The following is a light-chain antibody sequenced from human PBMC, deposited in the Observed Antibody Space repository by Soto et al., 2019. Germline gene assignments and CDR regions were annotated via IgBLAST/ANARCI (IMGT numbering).Light chain of an antibody. V-gene: IGKV3-20*01. CDR3: QQYSSSPIT. CDR2: GAS. Sequence: VLTQSPGTLSLSPGDRATLSCRASQSIGSSYLAWYQQKPGQAPRLLIYGASSRATGIPDRFSGGGSGTDFSLTISRLDPEDFAVYYCQQYSSSPITFGQGTRREIK. CDR1: QSIGSSY. J-gene: IGKJ5*01.